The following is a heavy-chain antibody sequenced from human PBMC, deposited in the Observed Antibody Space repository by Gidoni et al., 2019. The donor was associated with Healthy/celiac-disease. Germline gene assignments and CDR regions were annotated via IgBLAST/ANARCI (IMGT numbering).Heavy chain of an antibody. J-gene: IGHJ4*02. D-gene: IGHD5-18*01. V-gene: IGHV1-69*01. CDR2: IIPIFGTA. Sequence: SSYAISWVRQASGQGLEWMGGIIPIFGTANYAQKFQGRVTITADESTSTAYMELSSLRSEDTAVYYCARGGGYSYGGLDYWGQGTLVTVSS. CDR1: SSYA. CDR3: ARGGGYSYGGLDY.